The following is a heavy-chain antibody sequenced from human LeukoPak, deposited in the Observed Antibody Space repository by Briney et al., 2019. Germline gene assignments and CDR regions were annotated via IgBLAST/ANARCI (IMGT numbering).Heavy chain of an antibody. J-gene: IGHJ4*02. CDR3: ARHRYSAYASSDY. V-gene: IGHV4-39*01. D-gene: IGHD5-12*01. Sequence: PSATLSLTCTVSGGSISSTSYYWGWIRQPPGKGLEWIGSIYYSGSTYYNPSLKSRVTISLATSKNQFSLKLSSVTAADTAVYYCARHRYSAYASSDYWGQGTLVTVSS. CDR1: GGSISSTSYY. CDR2: IYYSGST.